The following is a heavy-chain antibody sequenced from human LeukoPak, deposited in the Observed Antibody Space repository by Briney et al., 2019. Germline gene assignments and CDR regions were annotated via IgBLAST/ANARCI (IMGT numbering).Heavy chain of an antibody. Sequence: PGGSLRLSCAASGFTFSSYSMNWVRQAPGKGLEWIGEINHSGSTNYNPSLKSRVTISVDTSKNQFSLKLSSVTTADTAVYYCARDLGQWLNLARYYGMDVWGQGTTVTVSS. CDR1: GFTFSSYS. D-gene: IGHD6-19*01. CDR2: INHSGST. J-gene: IGHJ6*02. CDR3: ARDLGQWLNLARYYGMDV. V-gene: IGHV4-34*01.